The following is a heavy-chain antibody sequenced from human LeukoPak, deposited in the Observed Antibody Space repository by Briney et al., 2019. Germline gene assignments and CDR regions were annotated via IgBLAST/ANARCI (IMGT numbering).Heavy chain of an antibody. CDR3: ASSSGVFGVVGDY. Sequence: PGGSLRLSCAASGFIFSGYSIHWVRQAPGKGLEWVAVIGNDGNAQYYSDSVRGRFTISRDNSENTLYLQMNSLRAEDTAVYYCASSSGVFGVVGDYWGQGTLVTVSS. CDR2: IGNDGNAQ. V-gene: IGHV3-33*08. CDR1: GFIFSGYS. D-gene: IGHD3-3*01. J-gene: IGHJ4*02.